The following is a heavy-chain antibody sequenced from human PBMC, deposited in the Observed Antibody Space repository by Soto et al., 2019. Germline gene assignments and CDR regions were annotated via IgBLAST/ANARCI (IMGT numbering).Heavy chain of an antibody. D-gene: IGHD2-2*01. CDR3: ARDRLVPYGYGMDV. CDR1: GFTFRSYG. CDR2: IWFDGSKK. Sequence: HPGGSLRLSCAASGFTFRSYGIHWVRQAPGKGLEWVALIWFDGSKKYYVDSVKGRFAVSRDNSKNTLYLQMNSLRVEDTAVYYCARDRLVPYGYGMDVWGQGTTVTV. J-gene: IGHJ6*02. V-gene: IGHV3-33*01.